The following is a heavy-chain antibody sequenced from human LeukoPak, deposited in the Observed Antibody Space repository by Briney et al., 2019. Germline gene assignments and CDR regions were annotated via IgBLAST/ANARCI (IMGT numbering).Heavy chain of an antibody. CDR3: ARDRRYSSALESAFDI. V-gene: IGHV4-59*12. CDR1: GGSISSYY. D-gene: IGHD6-19*01. J-gene: IGHJ3*02. Sequence: SETLSLTCTVSGGSISSYYWSWIRQPPGKGLEWIGYIYYSGSTNYNPSLKSRVTISVDTSKNQFSLKLSSVTAADTAVYYCARDRRYSSALESAFDIWGQGTMVTVSS. CDR2: IYYSGST.